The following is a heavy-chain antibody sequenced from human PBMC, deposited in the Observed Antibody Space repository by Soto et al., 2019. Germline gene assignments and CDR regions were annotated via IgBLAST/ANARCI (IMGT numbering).Heavy chain of an antibody. CDR2: ISGTGART. CDR3: ARGRYYDSPQDL. V-gene: IGHV3-23*01. Sequence: GGSLRLSCAASGFKSVDYAMGWVRQAPGKGLEWVAAISGTGARTFYDDSVKGRFTISRDNSRSTLYLQMSSLRVEDTAIYFCARGRYYDSPQDLWGRGTQVTVSS. CDR1: GFKSVDYA. J-gene: IGHJ5*02. D-gene: IGHD3-10*01.